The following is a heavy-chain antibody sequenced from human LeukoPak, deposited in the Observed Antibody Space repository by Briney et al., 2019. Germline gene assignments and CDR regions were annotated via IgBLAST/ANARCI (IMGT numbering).Heavy chain of an antibody. Sequence: GGSLRLSCAASGFTFSSYAMSWVRQAPGKGLEWVSAISGSGGSTYYADSVKGRFTISRDNSKNTLYLQMNSLRAEDTAVYYCAKAAGLGIVVVPAAPFDYWGQGTLVTVSS. CDR1: GFTFSSYA. V-gene: IGHV3-23*01. D-gene: IGHD2-2*01. CDR2: ISGSGGST. J-gene: IGHJ4*02. CDR3: AKAAGLGIVVVPAAPFDY.